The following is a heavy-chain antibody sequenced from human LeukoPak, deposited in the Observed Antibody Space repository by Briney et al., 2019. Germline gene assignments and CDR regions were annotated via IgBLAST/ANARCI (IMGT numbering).Heavy chain of an antibody. Sequence: SGTLSLTCAVYGGSFSGYYWSWIRQPPGKGLEWIGEINHSGSTNYNPSLKSRVTISVDTSKNQFSLKLSSVTAADTAVYYCARRYCSGGSCSASFDYWGQGTLVTVSS. J-gene: IGHJ4*02. CDR2: INHSGST. V-gene: IGHV4-34*01. CDR1: GGSFSGYY. CDR3: ARRYCSGGSCSASFDY. D-gene: IGHD2-15*01.